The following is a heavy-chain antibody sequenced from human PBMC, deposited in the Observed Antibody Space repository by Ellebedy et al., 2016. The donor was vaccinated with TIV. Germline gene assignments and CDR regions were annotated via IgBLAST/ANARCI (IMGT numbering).Heavy chain of an antibody. V-gene: IGHV3-23*01. CDR1: GFTFSTFT. CDR2: VASNGGNT. CDR3: AKRGHGDSSGYYFDY. J-gene: IGHJ4*02. D-gene: IGHD3-22*01. Sequence: GESLKISCTASGFTFSTFTMSWVRQAPGKGLEWVSTVASNGGNTYSSDSVKGRFTISRDNSKNTLYLQMNSLRVDDTAVYFCAKRGHGDSSGYYFDYWGQGTLVTVSS.